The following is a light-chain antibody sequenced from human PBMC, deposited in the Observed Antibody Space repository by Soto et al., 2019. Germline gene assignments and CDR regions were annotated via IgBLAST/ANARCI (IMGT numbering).Light chain of an antibody. V-gene: IGLV1-40*01. CDR1: SSNIGADYD. J-gene: IGLJ2*01. CDR3: QSYDSGLSAVL. CDR2: GND. Sequence: QLVLTQPPSVSGAPGQRVTISCTGSSSNIGADYDVNWYQQFPGTAPKLLIYGNDNRPSGVPDRFSGSKSDTSASLAVTGLQAEDEADYYCQSYDSGLSAVLFGGGTQLT.